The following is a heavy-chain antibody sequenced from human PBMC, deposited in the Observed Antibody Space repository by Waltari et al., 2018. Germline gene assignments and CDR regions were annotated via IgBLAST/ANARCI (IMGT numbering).Heavy chain of an antibody. CDR3: ARGSAYYVRVWDL. Sequence: LVESGGDLVRPGGSLRLSCAASGFNLRSYWMSWVRQAPGKGLEWVANINYEESAQYYEDSVRGRLTVSRDNAKNSLYLEMNDVRVDDTAVYYCARGSAYYVRVWDLWGPGTLVTVSS. V-gene: IGHV3-7*03. CDR1: GFNLRSYW. D-gene: IGHD3-16*01. CDR2: INYEESAQ. J-gene: IGHJ4*02.